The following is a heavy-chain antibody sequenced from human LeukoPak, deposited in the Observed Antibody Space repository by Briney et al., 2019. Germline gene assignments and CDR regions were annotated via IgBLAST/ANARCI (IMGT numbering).Heavy chain of an antibody. Sequence: ASVKVSCKASGYTFTSYYMHWVRQAPGQGLEWMGIINPSGGSTGYAQKFQGRVTMTRDTSTSTVYMELSSLRSEDTAVYYCARVRTKNYYDSSGIGDWGQGTLVTVSS. J-gene: IGHJ4*02. V-gene: IGHV1-46*01. CDR2: INPSGGST. D-gene: IGHD3-22*01. CDR1: GYTFTSYY. CDR3: ARVRTKNYYDSSGIGD.